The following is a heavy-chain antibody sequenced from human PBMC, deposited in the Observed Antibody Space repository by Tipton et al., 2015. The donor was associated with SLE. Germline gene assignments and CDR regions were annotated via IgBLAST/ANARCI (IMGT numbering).Heavy chain of an antibody. CDR2: INHSGST. CDR3: ARDPPGIAAAGTLDY. J-gene: IGHJ4*02. Sequence: TLSLTCAVYGGSFSGYYWSWIRQPPGKGLEWIGEINHSGSTNYNPSLKSRVTISVDTSKNQFSLKLSSVTAADTAVYYCARDPPGIAAAGTLDYWGQGTLVTVSS. CDR1: GGSFSGYY. V-gene: IGHV4-34*01. D-gene: IGHD6-13*01.